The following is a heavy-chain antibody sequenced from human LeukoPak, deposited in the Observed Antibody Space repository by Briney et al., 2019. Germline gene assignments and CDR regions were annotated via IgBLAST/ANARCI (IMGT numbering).Heavy chain of an antibody. D-gene: IGHD6-6*01. CDR3: AREKSIALDI. J-gene: IGHJ3*02. CDR1: GCTVSSNY. CDR2: IYSGGST. Sequence: GGSLRLSCAASGCTVSSNYMSWVRQAPGKGLEWVSVIYSGGSTYYADSVKGRFTISRDNSKNTLYLQMNSLRAEDTAVYYCAREKSIALDIWGQGTMVTVSS. V-gene: IGHV3-53*01.